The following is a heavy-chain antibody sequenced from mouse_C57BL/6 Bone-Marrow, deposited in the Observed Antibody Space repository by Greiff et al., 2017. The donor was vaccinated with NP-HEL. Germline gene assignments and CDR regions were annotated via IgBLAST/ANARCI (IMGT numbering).Heavy chain of an antibody. CDR3: ARSNITTDGFAY. J-gene: IGHJ3*01. Sequence: QVQLQQPGAELVKPGASVKLSCKASGYTFTSYWMHWVKQRPGQGLEWIGMIHPNSGSTNYNEKFKSKATLTVDKSSSTAYMQLGSLTSEDSAVYYCARSNITTDGFAYWGQGTLVTVSA. D-gene: IGHD1-2*01. CDR2: IHPNSGST. CDR1: GYTFTSYW. V-gene: IGHV1-64*01.